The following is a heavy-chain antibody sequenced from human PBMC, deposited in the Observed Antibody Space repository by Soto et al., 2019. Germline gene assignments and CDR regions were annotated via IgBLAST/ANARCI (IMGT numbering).Heavy chain of an antibody. CDR1: GYTFTDYD. Sequence: QVQLVQSGAEVKTPGASVKVSCKASGYTFTDYDINGVRQAPGQGLEWVGRMNPSSGKTDYAQNFQARVTMTRDTSISTAYLELSNLGYEDTAVFYCSTWGRDGWYTGFFWGQGTLVTVAS. CDR2: MNPSSGKT. V-gene: IGHV1-8*01. D-gene: IGHD6-19*01. CDR3: STWGRDGWYTGFF. J-gene: IGHJ4*02.